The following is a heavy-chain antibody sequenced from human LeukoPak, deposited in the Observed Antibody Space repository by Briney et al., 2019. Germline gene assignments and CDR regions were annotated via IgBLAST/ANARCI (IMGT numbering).Heavy chain of an antibody. Sequence: SVKVSCKASGGTFSSYAISWVRQAPGQGLEWMGRIIPIFGTANYAQKFQGRVTITTDESTSTACMELSSLRSEDTAVYYCARVGRPYYYDSSGYYAYFDYWGQGTLVTVSS. V-gene: IGHV1-69*05. D-gene: IGHD3-22*01. CDR3: ARVGRPYYYDSSGYYAYFDY. CDR2: IIPIFGTA. CDR1: GGTFSSYA. J-gene: IGHJ4*02.